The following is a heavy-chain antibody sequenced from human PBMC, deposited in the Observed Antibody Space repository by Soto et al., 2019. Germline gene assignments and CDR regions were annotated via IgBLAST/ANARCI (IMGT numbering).Heavy chain of an antibody. D-gene: IGHD5-12*01. Sequence: QVQLVQSGAEVRKPGASVTVSCRSSGDSFNDYYIHWVRQAPGQGFEWMGWINPNGGVTKYAQKFQGCVSMTRDTSIRTVYMQLSRLRSDDTAVYYCAIESGGATATLDYYYFYMDVWGTGTTVTVSS. J-gene: IGHJ6*03. CDR3: AIESGGATATLDYYYFYMDV. CDR1: GDSFNDYY. V-gene: IGHV1-2*04. CDR2: INPNGGVT.